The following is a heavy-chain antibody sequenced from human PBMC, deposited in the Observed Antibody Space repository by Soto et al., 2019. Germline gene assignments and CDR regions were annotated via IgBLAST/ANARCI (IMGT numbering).Heavy chain of an antibody. CDR3: AISRPSSSSAPDY. Sequence: GASVKVSCKASGGTFSSYAISWVRQAPGQGLEWMGGIIPIFGTANHAQKFQGRVTITADKSTSTAYMELSSLRSEDTAVYYCAISRPSSSSAPDYWGQGTLVTVSS. CDR2: IIPIFGTA. J-gene: IGHJ4*02. V-gene: IGHV1-69*06. CDR1: GGTFSSYA. D-gene: IGHD6-6*01.